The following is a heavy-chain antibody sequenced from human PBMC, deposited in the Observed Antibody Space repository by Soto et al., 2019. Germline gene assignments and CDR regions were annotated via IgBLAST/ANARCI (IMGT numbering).Heavy chain of an antibody. J-gene: IGHJ6*02. CDR3: ATGRYYYHSSGYYYYYYYGMDV. Sequence: ASVKVSCKASGYTFTSYDINWVRQATGQGLEWMGWMNPNSGNTGYAQKFQGRVTMTRNTSISTAYMELSSLRSEDTAVYYCATGRYYYHSSGYYYYYYYGMDVWGQGTTVTVSS. CDR2: MNPNSGNT. CDR1: GYTFTSYD. D-gene: IGHD3-22*01. V-gene: IGHV1-8*01.